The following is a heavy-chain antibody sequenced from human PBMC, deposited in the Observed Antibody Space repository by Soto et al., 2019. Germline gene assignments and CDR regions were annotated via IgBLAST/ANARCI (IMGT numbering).Heavy chain of an antibody. Sequence: LRLSCAASGFTFSSYEMNWVRQAPGKGLEWVSYISSSGSTIYYADSVKGRFTISRDNAKNSLYLQMNSLRAEDTAVYYCVRGSYYDFWSGYYNYYYYGMDVWGQGTTVTVS. V-gene: IGHV3-48*03. J-gene: IGHJ6*02. CDR3: VRGSYYDFWSGYYNYYYYGMDV. D-gene: IGHD3-3*01. CDR2: ISSSGSTI. CDR1: GFTFSSYE.